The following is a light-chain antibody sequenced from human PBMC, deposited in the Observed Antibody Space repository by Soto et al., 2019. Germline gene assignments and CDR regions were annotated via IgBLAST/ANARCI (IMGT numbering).Light chain of an antibody. Sequence: QAVVTQESSLTVSPGGTVTLTCGSSTGPVTSGHWPYWFKQRPGHAPRTLIYDTNNKHSWTPARFSGSLLGGKAALTLSGAQAEDDADYYCSLSHSGVLVFCGGTKLTVL. CDR3: SLSHSGVLV. V-gene: IGLV7-46*01. CDR1: TGPVTSGHW. J-gene: IGLJ2*01. CDR2: DTN.